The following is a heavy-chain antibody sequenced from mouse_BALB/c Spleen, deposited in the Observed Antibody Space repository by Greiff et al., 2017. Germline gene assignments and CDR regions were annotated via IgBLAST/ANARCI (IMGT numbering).Heavy chain of an antibody. D-gene: IGHD2-10*02. J-gene: IGHJ4*01. CDR3: ARVKRYGNLAMDY. Sequence: EVHLVESGGGLVQPGGSLKLSCAASGFTFSSYGMSWVRQTPDKRLELVATINSNGGSTYYPDSVKGRFTISRDNAKNTLYLQMSSLKSEDTAMYYCARVKRYGNLAMDYGGQGTSVTVAS. CDR2: INSNGGST. V-gene: IGHV5-6-3*01. CDR1: GFTFSSYG.